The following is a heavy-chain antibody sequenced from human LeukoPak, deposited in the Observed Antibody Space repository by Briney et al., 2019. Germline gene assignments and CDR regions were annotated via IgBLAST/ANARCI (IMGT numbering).Heavy chain of an antibody. CDR2: VWSDGSSR. CDR1: GFTLSSFG. CDR3: AKGWGQWLLPIEPLDY. D-gene: IGHD6-19*01. Sequence: QPGRSLRLSCAASGFTLSSFGMHWVRQAPGKGLEWVAVVWSDGSSRYYADSVKGRFTISRDNSKKTLYLQMNSLKTEDTAVYYCAKGWGQWLLPIEPLDYWGQGTLVTVSS. J-gene: IGHJ4*02. V-gene: IGHV3-33*06.